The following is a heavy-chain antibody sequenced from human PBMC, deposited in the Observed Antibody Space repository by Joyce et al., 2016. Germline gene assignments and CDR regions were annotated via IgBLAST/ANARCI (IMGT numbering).Heavy chain of an antibody. V-gene: IGHV1-2*06. J-gene: IGHJ3*02. CDR2: INPDSGGT. D-gene: IGHD2-2*01. CDR3: ARRPMPPYAFDI. CDR1: GYTFTDHY. Sequence: EVKKPGASVKVSCRASGYTFTDHYVHWVRQAPGQGLQWMGRINPDSGGTIYAQKFQGRVTLNRDASIATAYMELSSLRADDTAVYFCARRPMPPYAFDIWGQGTMVAVSS.